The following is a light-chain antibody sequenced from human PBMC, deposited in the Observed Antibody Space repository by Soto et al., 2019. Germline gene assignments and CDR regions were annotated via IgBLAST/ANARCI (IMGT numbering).Light chain of an antibody. J-gene: IGKJ1*01. V-gene: IGKV1-5*01. CDR2: DAS. Sequence: DIQMTQSPSSLSASVGDRVTISCRASQSISRWLAWYRQKPGEAPXLLIYDASSLESGVPSRFSGSGSGTEFTLTISSLQPDDFATDYCQQYHSFWTFGQGTKVDIK. CDR1: QSISRW. CDR3: QQYHSFWT.